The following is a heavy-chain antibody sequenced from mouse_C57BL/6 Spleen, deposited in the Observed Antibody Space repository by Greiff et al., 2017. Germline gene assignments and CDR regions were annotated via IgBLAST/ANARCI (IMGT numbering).Heavy chain of an antibody. CDR3: ARAHYGSSYGY. Sequence: VKLVESGAELVKPGASVKISCKASGYAFSSYWMNWVKQRPGKGLEWIGQIYPGDGDPNYNGKFKGKATLTADKSSSTAYMQLSSLTSEDSAVYFCARAHYGSSYGYWGQGTTLTVSS. CDR1: GYAFSSYW. V-gene: IGHV1-80*01. CDR2: IYPGDGDP. D-gene: IGHD1-1*01. J-gene: IGHJ2*01.